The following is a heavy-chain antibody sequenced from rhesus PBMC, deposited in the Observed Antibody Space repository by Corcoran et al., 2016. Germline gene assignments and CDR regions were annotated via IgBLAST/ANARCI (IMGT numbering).Heavy chain of an antibody. J-gene: IGHJ4*01. V-gene: IGHV4-122*02. Sequence: QLQLQESGPGLVKPSETLSLTCAVSGYSISSGYGWSWIRQPPGKGLEWIWYISYSGSTSYNPSLKSRVTISRDTSKNQFSLKLSSVTAADTAVYYCARDLAGSGSLDYWCQGVLVTVSS. CDR2: ISYSGST. CDR1: GYSISSGYG. CDR3: ARDLAGSGSLDY. D-gene: IGHD6-25*01.